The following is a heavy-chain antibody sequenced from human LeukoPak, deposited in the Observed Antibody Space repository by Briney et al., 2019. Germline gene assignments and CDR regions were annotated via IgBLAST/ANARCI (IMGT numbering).Heavy chain of an antibody. Sequence: GGSLRLSCAASGFTFSDYYMSWIRQAPGKGLEWVSYISNSGSTMSCADSLKGRFTISRDNAKKSLYLQMNSLRAEDTAVYYCARLIVGAAGDVWGQGTTVTVSS. CDR2: ISNSGSTM. CDR1: GFTFSDYY. D-gene: IGHD1-26*01. V-gene: IGHV3-11*01. J-gene: IGHJ3*01. CDR3: ARLIVGAAGDV.